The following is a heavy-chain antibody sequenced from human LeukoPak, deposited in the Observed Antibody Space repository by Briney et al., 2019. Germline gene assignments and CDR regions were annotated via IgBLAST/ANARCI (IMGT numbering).Heavy chain of an antibody. V-gene: IGHV1-18*01. Sequence: GASVKVSCKASGYTLTSYGISWVRQAPGQGLEWMGWISAYNGNTNYAQKLQGRVTMTTDTSTSAAYMELRSLRSDDTAVYYCARDGLRYFDWLFLNWFDPWGQGTLVTVSS. CDR3: ARDGLRYFDWLFLNWFDP. CDR2: ISAYNGNT. CDR1: GYTLTSYG. J-gene: IGHJ5*02. D-gene: IGHD3-9*01.